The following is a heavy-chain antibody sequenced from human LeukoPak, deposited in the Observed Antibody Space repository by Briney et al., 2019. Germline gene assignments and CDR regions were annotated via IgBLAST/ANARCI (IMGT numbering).Heavy chain of an antibody. V-gene: IGHV1-2*02. Sequence: ASVKVSCKASGYTFTGYYMHWVRQAPGQGLEWMGWINPNSGGTNYAQKFQGRVTMTRDTSISTAYMELSRLRSDDTAVYYCARHRLNWGYFDYWGQGILVTVSS. CDR1: GYTFTGYY. D-gene: IGHD7-27*01. J-gene: IGHJ4*02. CDR2: INPNSGGT. CDR3: ARHRLNWGYFDY.